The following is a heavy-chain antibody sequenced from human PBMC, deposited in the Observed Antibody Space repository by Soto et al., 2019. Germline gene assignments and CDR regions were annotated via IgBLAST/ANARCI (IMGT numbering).Heavy chain of an antibody. J-gene: IGHJ6*03. D-gene: IGHD2-21*01. V-gene: IGHV1-46*01. CDR2: INPSGGST. CDR3: ARAPTCGGDCPPDYYYYMDV. Sequence: ASVKVSCKASGYTFASYYMHWVRQAPGQGLEWMGIINPSGGSTSYAQKFQGRVTMTRDTSTSTVYMELSSLSSEDTAVYYCARAPTCGGDCPPDYYYYMDVWGKGTTVTVSS. CDR1: GYTFASYY.